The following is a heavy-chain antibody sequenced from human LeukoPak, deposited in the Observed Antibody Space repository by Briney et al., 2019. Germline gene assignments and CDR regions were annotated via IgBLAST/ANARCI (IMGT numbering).Heavy chain of an antibody. V-gene: IGHV1-46*01. CDR1: GGTFSSYA. CDR3: ARVHCSGGSCYGEVFDY. Sequence: GSSVKVSCKASGGTFSSYAISWVRQAPGQGLEWMGIINPSDGSTSYAQKFQGRVTMTRDTSTSKVYMEVSSLTSEDTAVYYCARVHCSGGSCYGEVFDYWGQGTLVTVSS. D-gene: IGHD2-15*01. J-gene: IGHJ4*02. CDR2: INPSDGST.